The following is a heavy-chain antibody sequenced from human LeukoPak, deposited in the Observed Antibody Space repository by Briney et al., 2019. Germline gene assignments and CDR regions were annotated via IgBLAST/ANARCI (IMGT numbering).Heavy chain of an antibody. CDR1: GGTFSSYA. CDR2: IIPIFGTA. D-gene: IGHD3-10*01. Sequence: ASVKVSCKASGGTFSSYAISWVRQAPGQGLEWMGGIIPIFGTANYAQKFQGRVTITADESTSTAYMELCSLRSEDTAVYYCARDRGPYYGSGSHSFDYWGQGTLVTVSS. J-gene: IGHJ4*02. V-gene: IGHV1-69*13. CDR3: ARDRGPYYGSGSHSFDY.